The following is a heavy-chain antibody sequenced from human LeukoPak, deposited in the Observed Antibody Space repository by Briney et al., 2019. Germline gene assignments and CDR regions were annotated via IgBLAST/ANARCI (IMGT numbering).Heavy chain of an antibody. D-gene: IGHD3-10*01. J-gene: IGHJ4*02. V-gene: IGHV3-48*04. Sequence: PGGSLRLSCAASGFTFSSYSMNWVRQAPGKGLEWVSYISSSSSTIYYADSVKGRFTISRDNAKNSLYLQMNSLRAEDTAVYYCARDHGPYGSGSFPNLYWGQGTLVTVSS. CDR3: ARDHGPYGSGSFPNLY. CDR2: ISSSSSTI. CDR1: GFTFSSYS.